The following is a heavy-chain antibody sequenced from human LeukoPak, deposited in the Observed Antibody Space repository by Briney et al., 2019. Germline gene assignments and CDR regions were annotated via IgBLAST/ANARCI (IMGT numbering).Heavy chain of an antibody. CDR3: ARWPMTHHGPYFDY. CDR2: IYTSGST. J-gene: IGHJ4*02. CDR1: GGSISSYY. Sequence: SETLSLTCTVSGGSISSYYWSWIRQPAGKGLEWIGRIYTSGSTNYNPSLKSRVTMSVDTSKNQFSLKLSSVTAADTAVYYCARWPMTHHGPYFDYWGQGTLVTVSS. V-gene: IGHV4-4*07.